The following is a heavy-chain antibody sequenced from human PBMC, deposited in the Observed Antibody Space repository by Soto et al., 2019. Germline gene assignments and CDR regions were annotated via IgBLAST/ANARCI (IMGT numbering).Heavy chain of an antibody. D-gene: IGHD2-15*01. CDR3: ARRGYCSGGSCPLGFDY. J-gene: IGHJ4*02. CDR1: GNTFTTYY. Sequence: QVQLVQSGAEVKKPGASVKVPCKASGNTFTTYYVHWVRQAPGQGLEGLGVINPRDGGTSYAQKFQGRVTMTRDTSTSTVYMELSSLRSEDTAMYYCARRGYCSGGSCPLGFDYWGQGTLVTVSS. V-gene: IGHV1-46*03. CDR2: INPRDGGT.